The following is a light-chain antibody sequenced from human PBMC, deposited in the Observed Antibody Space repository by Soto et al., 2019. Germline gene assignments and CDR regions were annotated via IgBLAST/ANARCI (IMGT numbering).Light chain of an antibody. J-gene: IGKJ1*01. Sequence: DIQLTQSPSSLSASVGDRVTITCRASQGISNFVAWYQQKPGKVPKLLIYSASTLQSGVPSRFSGSGSGTDFTLSITSLQPEDVGTFYCQKYQSAPPTFGHGTRVEIK. V-gene: IGKV1-27*01. CDR1: QGISNF. CDR3: QKYQSAPPT. CDR2: SAS.